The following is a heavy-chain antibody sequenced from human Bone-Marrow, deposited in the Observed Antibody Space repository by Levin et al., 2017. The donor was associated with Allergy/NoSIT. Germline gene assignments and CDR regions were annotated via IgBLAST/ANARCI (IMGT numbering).Heavy chain of an antibody. Sequence: GGSLRLSCAASGFTFSSYAMSWVRQAPGKGLEWVSAISGSGGSTYYADSVKGRFTISRDNSKNTLYLQMNSLRAEDTAVYYCAKEMANITIFGVVMYYYYGMDVWGQGTTVTVSS. V-gene: IGHV3-23*01. J-gene: IGHJ6*02. D-gene: IGHD3-3*01. CDR2: ISGSGGST. CDR3: AKEMANITIFGVVMYYYYGMDV. CDR1: GFTFSSYA.